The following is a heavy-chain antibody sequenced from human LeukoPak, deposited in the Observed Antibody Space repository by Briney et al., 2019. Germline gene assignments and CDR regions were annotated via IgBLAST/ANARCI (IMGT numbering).Heavy chain of an antibody. CDR3: ARFSGSYWGLGITGTDGMDV. V-gene: IGHV3-7*01. J-gene: IGHJ6*02. D-gene: IGHD1-7*01. CDR1: GFTFSSYW. Sequence: GGSLRLSCAASGFTFSSYWMSWVRQAPGKGLEWVANIKQDGSEKYYVDSVKGRFTISRDNAKNSLYLQMNSLRAEDTAVYYCARFSGSYWGLGITGTDGMDVWGQGTTVTVSS. CDR2: IKQDGSEK.